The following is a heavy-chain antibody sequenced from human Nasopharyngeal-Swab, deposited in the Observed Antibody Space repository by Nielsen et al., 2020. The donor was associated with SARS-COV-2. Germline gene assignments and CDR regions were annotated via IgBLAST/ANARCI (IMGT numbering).Heavy chain of an antibody. V-gene: IGHV3-7*01. CDR1: GFTFRSYW. D-gene: IGHD6-19*01. J-gene: IGHJ4*02. CDR3: ARGGGWYGFDY. Sequence: GESLKISCAASGFTFRSYWMTWVRQAPGQGLEWVANIKQVGSEKYYVDSVKGRFSISRDNTKNSLYLQMNSLRAEDTAVYYCARGGGWYGFDYWGQGTLVTVSS. CDR2: IKQVGSEK.